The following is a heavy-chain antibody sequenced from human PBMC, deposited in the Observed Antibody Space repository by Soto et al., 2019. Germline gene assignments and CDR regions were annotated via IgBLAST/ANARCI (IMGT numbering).Heavy chain of an antibody. Sequence: SVKVSCKASGGTFSNYAINWVRQAPGQGLEWMGGIVPIYRTPLHAQKFQGRVTITADEVTSTAYMEVSSLRFDDTALYFCARGPDKDGLGPHWGQGTXVTVSS. CDR1: GGTFSNYA. CDR3: ARGPDKDGLGPH. D-gene: IGHD3-16*01. CDR2: IVPIYRTP. J-gene: IGHJ4*02. V-gene: IGHV1-69*13.